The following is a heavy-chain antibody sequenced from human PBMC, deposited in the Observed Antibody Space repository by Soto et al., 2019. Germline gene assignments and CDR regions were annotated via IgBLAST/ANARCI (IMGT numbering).Heavy chain of an antibody. Sequence: NASETQSLTCTVSTDSSSFTNYYWGWIRQPPGKGLQWIGSSSYNGGTFYNPSLKGRVVISFDTSKKQSSLQVTSVTAADTAVYFCARHRIEVVWRGFDFWGQGSPVTVSS. J-gene: IGHJ4*02. CDR1: TDSSSFTNYY. V-gene: IGHV4-39*01. CDR2: SSYNGGT. CDR3: ARHRIEVVWRGFDF. D-gene: IGHD3-10*01.